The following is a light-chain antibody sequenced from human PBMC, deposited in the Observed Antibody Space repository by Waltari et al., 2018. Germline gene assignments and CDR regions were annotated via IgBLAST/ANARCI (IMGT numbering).Light chain of an antibody. Sequence: EIVMAQSPGTLSVSPGERVTLSCRASQSVSRNLAWYQQRPGQAPRHLVYGASTRATGVPASFSGSGSGTDFTLTISSLQSEDFAIYFCQQYNSWPYTFGQGTKLEMK. CDR2: GAS. CDR3: QQYNSWPYT. V-gene: IGKV3-15*01. CDR1: QSVSRN. J-gene: IGKJ2*01.